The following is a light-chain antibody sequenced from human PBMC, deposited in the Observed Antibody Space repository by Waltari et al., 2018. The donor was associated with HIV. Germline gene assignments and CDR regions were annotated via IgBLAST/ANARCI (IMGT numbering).Light chain of an antibody. CDR1: SRDAGGYNY. Sequence: QSALTQPPSASGSPGPSVTISCTGNSRDAGGYNYVSWYQQHPGKAPKLMIYEVTKRPSGVPDRFSGSKSGNTASLTVSGLQAEDEADYYCSSYAGSNNLLFGGGTKLTVL. CDR2: EVT. V-gene: IGLV2-8*01. CDR3: SSYAGSNNLL. J-gene: IGLJ2*01.